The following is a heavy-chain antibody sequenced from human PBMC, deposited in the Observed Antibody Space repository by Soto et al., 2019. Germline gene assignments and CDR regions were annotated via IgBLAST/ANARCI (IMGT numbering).Heavy chain of an antibody. Sequence: SATMSLTSTASGGSTSGSYWSWIRPTAGKVLEWVGYIHYSGSTNYTPSLKSRVTMSVDAAKSHCSLQLSSVTAADTAVYFCTKYRRTDAEGYSFDYWGQGALVTVSS. J-gene: IGHJ4*02. D-gene: IGHD2-15*01. CDR1: GGSTSGSY. CDR2: IHYSGST. CDR3: TKYRRTDAEGYSFDY. V-gene: IGHV4-59*01.